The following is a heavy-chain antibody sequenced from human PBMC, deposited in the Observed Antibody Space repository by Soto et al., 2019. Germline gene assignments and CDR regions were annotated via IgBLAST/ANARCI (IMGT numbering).Heavy chain of an antibody. D-gene: IGHD3-10*01. CDR1: GGTFGSYT. J-gene: IGHJ3*02. CDR2: IIPILGIA. Sequence: SVKVCCKESGGTFGSYTKRWVRQAPGQGLEWMGRIIPILGIANYAQKFQGRVTITADKSTSTAYMELSSLRSEDTAVYYCAESSGTRDAFDIWGQGTMVTVSS. V-gene: IGHV1-69*02. CDR3: AESSGTRDAFDI.